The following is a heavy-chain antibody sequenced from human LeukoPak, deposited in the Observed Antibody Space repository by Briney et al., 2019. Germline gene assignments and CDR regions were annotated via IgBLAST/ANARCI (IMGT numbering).Heavy chain of an antibody. V-gene: IGHV4-59*01. D-gene: IGHD2-2*02. CDR2: IYYSGST. J-gene: IGHJ5*02. CDR1: GGSISSYY. Sequence: SETLSLTCTVSGGSISSYYWSWIRQPPGKGLEWIGYIYYSGSTNYNPSLKSRVTISVDTSKNQFSLKLSSVTAADTAVYYCARFLRVVVAPAAILYNWFDPWGQGTLVTVSS. CDR3: ARFLRVVVAPAAILYNWFDP.